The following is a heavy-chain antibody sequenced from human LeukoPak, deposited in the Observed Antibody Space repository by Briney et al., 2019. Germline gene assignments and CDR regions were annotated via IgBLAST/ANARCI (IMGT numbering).Heavy chain of an antibody. CDR3: ARETKDIYGPGWGLYDTYYYIDA. D-gene: IGHD5-18*01. CDR1: SDSMNSDFHY. J-gene: IGHJ6*03. CDR2: ISSSGST. V-gene: IGHV4-61*02. Sequence: PSQTLSLTCTVPSDSMNSDFHYWTWIRQPAGKGLEWIGRISSSGSTTYNPSLMSRATITLDTSKNSFSLKVTSVTAADTAVYFCARETKDIYGPGWGLYDTYYYIDAWGTGTTVNVAS.